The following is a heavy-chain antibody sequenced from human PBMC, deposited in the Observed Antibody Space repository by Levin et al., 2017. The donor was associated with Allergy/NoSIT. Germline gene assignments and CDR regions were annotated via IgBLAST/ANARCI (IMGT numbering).Heavy chain of an antibody. V-gene: IGHV4-39*01. CDR2: ISSGRST. Sequence: SETLSLTCNVSGGSIRGGSYSWGWIRQPPEKGLEWIGTISSGRSTYYNPSFNSRLTISLDTSKNLFSLKLDSLTAADTAVYYCAAGPSGFDYWGQGTLVTVSS. CDR3: AAGPSGFDY. J-gene: IGHJ4*02. D-gene: IGHD1-26*01. CDR1: GGSIRGGSYS.